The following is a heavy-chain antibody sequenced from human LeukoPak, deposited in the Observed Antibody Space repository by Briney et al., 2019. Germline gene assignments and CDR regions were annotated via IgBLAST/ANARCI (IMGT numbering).Heavy chain of an antibody. J-gene: IGHJ4*02. V-gene: IGHV3-11*06. CDR1: GFIFSTYA. Sequence: GGSLRLSCAASGFIFSTYAMTWIRQAPGKGLEWVSYISGSSSYTNYADSVKGRFTISRDNAKNSLYLQMNSLRAEDTAVYYCARGASGSFLQFDYWGQGTLVTVSS. CDR2: ISGSSSYT. D-gene: IGHD1-26*01. CDR3: ARGASGSFLQFDY.